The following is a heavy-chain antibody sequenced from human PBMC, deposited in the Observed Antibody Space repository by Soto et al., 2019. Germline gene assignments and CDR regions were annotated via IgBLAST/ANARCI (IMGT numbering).Heavy chain of an antibody. CDR3: ARVERRGYSYGSVVSDYYYYMDV. D-gene: IGHD5-18*01. CDR2: INAGNGNT. V-gene: IGHV1-3*01. J-gene: IGHJ6*03. CDR1: GYTFTSYA. Sequence: ASVKVSCKASGYTFTSYAMHWVRQANGQRLEWMGWINAGNGNTKYSQKFQGRVTITRDTSASTAYMELSSLRSEDTAVYYCARVERRGYSYGSVVSDYYYYMDVWGKGTTVTVSS.